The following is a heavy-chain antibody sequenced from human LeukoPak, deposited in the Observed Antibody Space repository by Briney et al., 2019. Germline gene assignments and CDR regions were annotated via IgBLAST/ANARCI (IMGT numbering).Heavy chain of an antibody. CDR1: GGTFSSYA. J-gene: IGHJ3*02. V-gene: IGHV1-69*04. CDR3: ARARGWYIGDAFDI. Sequence: GASVKVSCKGSGGTFSSYAISWVRQAPGQGLEWMGRIIPILGIANYAQKFQGRVTITADKSTSTAYMELSSLRSEDTAVYYCARARGWYIGDAFDIWGQGTMVTVSS. D-gene: IGHD6-19*01. CDR2: IIPILGIA.